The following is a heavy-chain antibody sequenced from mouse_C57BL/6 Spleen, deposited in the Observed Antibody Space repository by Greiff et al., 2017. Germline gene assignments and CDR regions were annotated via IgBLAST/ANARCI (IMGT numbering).Heavy chain of an antibody. Sequence: EVHLVESGGGLVKPGGSLKLSCAASGFTFSDYGMHWVRQAPEKGLEWVAYISSGSSTIYYADTVKGRFTISRDNAKNTLFLQMTSLRSEDTAMYYCARSPGSYWYFDGWGTGTTVAVSS. CDR2: ISSGSSTI. D-gene: IGHD1-1*01. CDR1: GFTFSDYG. CDR3: ARSPGSYWYFDG. V-gene: IGHV5-17*01. J-gene: IGHJ1*03.